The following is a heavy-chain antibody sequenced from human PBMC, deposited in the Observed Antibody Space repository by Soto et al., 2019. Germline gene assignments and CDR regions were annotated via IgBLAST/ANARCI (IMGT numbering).Heavy chain of an antibody. V-gene: IGHV3-30-3*01. CDR1: GFTFRSDA. CDR3: ARDPADYGDNTFDY. J-gene: IGHJ4*02. Sequence: QVQLVESGGGVVQPGRSLRLSCAASGFTFRSDAMHRVRQAPGKRLEWVAVISYDGSNKYYADSVKGRFTISRDNSNNTLYLQTNSLRAEDTAVYYCARDPADYGDNTFDYWGQGTLVTVSS. CDR2: ISYDGSNK. D-gene: IGHD4-17*01.